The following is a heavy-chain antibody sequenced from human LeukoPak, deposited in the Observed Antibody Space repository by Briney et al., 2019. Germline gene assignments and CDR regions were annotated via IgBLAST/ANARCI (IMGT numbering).Heavy chain of an antibody. CDR2: ISGSGGST. D-gene: IGHD3-10*01. J-gene: IGHJ5*02. Sequence: GGSLRLSCAASGFTFGSYAMSWVRQAPGKGLEWVSAISGSGGSTYYADSVKGRFTISRDNSKNTLYLQMNSLRAEDTAVYYCPLWFGELSSPAWGQGTLVTVSS. CDR1: GFTFGSYA. CDR3: PLWFGELSSPA. V-gene: IGHV3-23*01.